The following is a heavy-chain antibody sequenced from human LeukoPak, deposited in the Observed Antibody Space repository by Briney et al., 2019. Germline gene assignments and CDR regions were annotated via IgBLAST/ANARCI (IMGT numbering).Heavy chain of an antibody. Sequence: ASVKVSCKASGYTFTNYDINWGRQATGQGLEWMGWMNPNSGNTGYAQKFQGRVTMTRNTSISTAYMELSSLRSEDTALYYCARDIAGATKGGWFDTWGQGTPVTVSS. D-gene: IGHD1-26*01. J-gene: IGHJ5*02. V-gene: IGHV1-8*01. CDR1: GYTFTNYD. CDR2: MNPNSGNT. CDR3: ARDIAGATKGGWFDT.